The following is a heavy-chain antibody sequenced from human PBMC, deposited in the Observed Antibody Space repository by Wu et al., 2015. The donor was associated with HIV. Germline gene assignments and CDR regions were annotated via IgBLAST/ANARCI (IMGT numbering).Heavy chain of an antibody. V-gene: IGHV1-69*05. Sequence: QVQLVQFGAEVKKPGSSVKVTCKASGDGFTSYAINWVRQAPGQGLEWMGGVTPMFGTTNYAQKFQGRVTITSDVYTSTAYMEMSSLRSEDTAIYYCARELEDPAIMVRAGFDPWGQGTLVTVSS. J-gene: IGHJ5*02. CDR1: GDGFTSYA. CDR3: ARELEDPAIMVRAGFDP. D-gene: IGHD3-10*01. CDR2: VTPMFGTT.